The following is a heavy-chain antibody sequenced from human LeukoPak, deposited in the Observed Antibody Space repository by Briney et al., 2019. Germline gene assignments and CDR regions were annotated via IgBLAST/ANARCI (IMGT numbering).Heavy chain of an antibody. CDR2: IYHSGST. CDR3: ARILHTVTKGTFDY. CDR1: GSTISSGYY. Sequence: KPSETLSLTCTVSGSTISSGYYWGWIRQPPGKGLEWIGSIYHSGSTYYNPSLKSRVTISVDTSKNQFSLKLSSVTAADTAVYYCARILHTVTKGTFDYWGQGTLVTVSS. V-gene: IGHV4-38-2*02. D-gene: IGHD4-17*01. J-gene: IGHJ4*02.